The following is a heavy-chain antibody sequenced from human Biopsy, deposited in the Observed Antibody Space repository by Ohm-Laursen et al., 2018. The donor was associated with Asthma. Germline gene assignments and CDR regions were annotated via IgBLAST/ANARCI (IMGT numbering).Heavy chain of an antibody. Sequence: SLRLSCAASGFSFSNFAINWVRQAPGKGLEWVGVISTDASTQDYADSVKGRFTMARDNAKNTVYLQMKSLRAEDSAIYYCAKYSVFYYRGGNDYWGQGIVVTVSS. D-gene: IGHD1-26*01. CDR2: ISTDASTQ. V-gene: IGHV3-30*18. J-gene: IGHJ4*02. CDR3: AKYSVFYYRGGNDY. CDR1: GFSFSNFA.